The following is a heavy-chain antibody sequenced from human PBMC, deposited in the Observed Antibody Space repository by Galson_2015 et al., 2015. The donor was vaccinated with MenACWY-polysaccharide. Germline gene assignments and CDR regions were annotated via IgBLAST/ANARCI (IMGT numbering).Heavy chain of an antibody. D-gene: IGHD3-22*01. Sequence: SVKVSCKASGYTFISNDFNWVRQATGQGLEWMGWMNPNSGNTGYAQKFQGRVTMTRNTSISTAYMELSSLRSEDTAVYYCARVGYYDSSGYSLNAFDIWGQGTMVTVSS. V-gene: IGHV1-8*01. CDR2: MNPNSGNT. CDR1: GYTFISND. CDR3: ARVGYYDSSGYSLNAFDI. J-gene: IGHJ3*02.